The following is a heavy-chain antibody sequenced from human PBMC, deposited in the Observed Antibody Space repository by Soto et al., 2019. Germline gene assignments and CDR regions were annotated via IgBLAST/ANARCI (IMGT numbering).Heavy chain of an antibody. V-gene: IGHV4-4*02. CDR1: GGSISSSNW. J-gene: IGHJ5*02. Sequence: QVQLQESGPGLVKPSGTLSLTCAVSGGSISSSNWWSWVRQPPGKGLEWIGEIYHSGSTNYNPSLKSRVTISVDKSKNQFSLQLSSVTAAATGVYYCARTIVARRDHNNWFDPWGQGTLVTVSS. CDR2: IYHSGST. D-gene: IGHD5-12*01. CDR3: ARTIVARRDHNNWFDP.